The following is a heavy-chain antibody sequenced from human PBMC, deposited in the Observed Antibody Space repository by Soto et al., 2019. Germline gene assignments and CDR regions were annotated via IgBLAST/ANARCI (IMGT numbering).Heavy chain of an antibody. D-gene: IGHD2-2*01. Sequence: ASVKVSCKASGYTFTSYYMHWVRQAPGQGLEWMGIINPSGGSTSYAQKFQGRVTMTRDTSTSTVYMELSSLRSEDTAVYYCARVIVLVPPAMSKGNPYGMDVWGQGTTVTVSS. CDR2: INPSGGST. V-gene: IGHV1-46*01. CDR1: GYTFTSYY. J-gene: IGHJ6*02. CDR3: ARVIVLVPPAMSKGNPYGMDV.